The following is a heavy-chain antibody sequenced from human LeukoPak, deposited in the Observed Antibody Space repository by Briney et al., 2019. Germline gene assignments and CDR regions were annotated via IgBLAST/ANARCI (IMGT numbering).Heavy chain of an antibody. CDR3: ARAVNDFWSGYPYYYYMDV. CDR1: GGSISSHY. Sequence: SETLSLTCTVSGGSISSHYWSWIRQPPGKGREWVGYIYYRGSTNYNPSLKRRVTISVDTSKNQFALKLSSVPAADSAVYYCARAVNDFWSGYPYYYYMDVWGKGTTVTVSS. J-gene: IGHJ6*03. CDR2: IYYRGST. D-gene: IGHD3-3*01. V-gene: IGHV4-59*11.